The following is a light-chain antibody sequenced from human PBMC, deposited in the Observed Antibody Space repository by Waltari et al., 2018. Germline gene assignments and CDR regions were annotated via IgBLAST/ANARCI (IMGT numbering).Light chain of an antibody. CDR2: DVS. CDR3: CSYAGSSNSV. J-gene: IGLJ3*02. CDR1: SGDVGSYNY. Sequence: QSALTQPPSASGSPGQSVTISCTGTSGDVGSYNYVSWYQQEPGKGPKLSIYDVSKRPSGVPDRFSGFKSVNTASLTVSGLQAEDEADYYCCSYAGSSNSVFGGGTKLTVL. V-gene: IGLV2-8*01.